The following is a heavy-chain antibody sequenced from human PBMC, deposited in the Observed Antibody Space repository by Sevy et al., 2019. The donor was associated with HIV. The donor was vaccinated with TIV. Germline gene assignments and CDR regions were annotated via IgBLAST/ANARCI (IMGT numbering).Heavy chain of an antibody. CDR3: ARDRGSPPNYYGSGSFYNDFDY. V-gene: IGHV3-30-3*01. CDR1: GFTFSNYA. J-gene: IGHJ4*02. D-gene: IGHD3-10*01. CDR2: ISYDGSNK. Sequence: GGSLRLSCAASGFTFSNYAIHWVRQAPGKGLEWVAVISYDGSNKYYADSVKGRFTISRDNSKNTLYLQMNSLRAEDTAVYYCARDRGSPPNYYGSGSFYNDFDYWGQGTLVTVSS.